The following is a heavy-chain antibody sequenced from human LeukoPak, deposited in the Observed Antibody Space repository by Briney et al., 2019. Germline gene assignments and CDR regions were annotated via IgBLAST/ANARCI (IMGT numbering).Heavy chain of an antibody. CDR2: IYYSGST. V-gene: IGHV4-59*11. Sequence: SETLSLTCTVSSGSISSHYWSWIRQPPGKGLEWIGYIYYSGSTNYNPSLKSRVTISVDTSKNQFSLKLSSVTATDTAVYYCARVPDYYYYGMDVWGQGTTVTVSS. J-gene: IGHJ6*02. CDR3: ARVPDYYYYGMDV. CDR1: SGSISSHY.